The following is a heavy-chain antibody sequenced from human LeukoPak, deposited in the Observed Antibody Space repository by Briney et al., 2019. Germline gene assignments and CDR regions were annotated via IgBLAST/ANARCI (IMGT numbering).Heavy chain of an antibody. CDR3: AELGITMIGGV. Sequence: GGSLRLSCAASGFTFSSYWLSGVRQPPGKGVEGVANIKQDGSKKYYVGSVKGRFTISRDNAKNSLYLQMNSLRAEDTAVYYCAELGITMIGGVWGKGTTVTISS. CDR2: IKQDGSKK. CDR1: GFTFSSYW. J-gene: IGHJ6*04. D-gene: IGHD3-10*02. V-gene: IGHV3-7*01.